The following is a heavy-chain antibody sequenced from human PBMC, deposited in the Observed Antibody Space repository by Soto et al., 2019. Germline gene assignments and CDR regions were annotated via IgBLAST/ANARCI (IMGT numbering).Heavy chain of an antibody. Sequence: ASVKVSCKASGYTFTGYYMHWVRQAPGQGLEWMGWINPNSGGTNYAQKFQGRVTMTRDTSISTAYMELSRLRSDDTAVYYCAKDLTSIFGVVIIDWFDPWGQGTLVTVSS. J-gene: IGHJ5*02. D-gene: IGHD3-3*01. CDR3: AKDLTSIFGVVIIDWFDP. V-gene: IGHV1-2*02. CDR2: INPNSGGT. CDR1: GYTFTGYY.